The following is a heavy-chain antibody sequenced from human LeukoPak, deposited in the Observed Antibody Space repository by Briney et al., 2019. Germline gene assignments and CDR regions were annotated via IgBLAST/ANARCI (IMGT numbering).Heavy chain of an antibody. Sequence: QPGGSLRLSCRASGFTFSYHGMHWVRQAPGKGLDWVAVISDGGDDKFYTDSVKGRFSISRDNSKNTLYLQMNSLRAEDTAAYHCASDLDYGDIDDSFDVWGQGTMVTVSS. D-gene: IGHD4-17*01. CDR2: ISDGGDDK. J-gene: IGHJ3*01. V-gene: IGHV3-30*10. CDR3: ASDLDYGDIDDSFDV. CDR1: GFTFSYHG.